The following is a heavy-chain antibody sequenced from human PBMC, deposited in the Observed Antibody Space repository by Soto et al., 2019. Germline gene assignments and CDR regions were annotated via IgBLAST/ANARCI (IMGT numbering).Heavy chain of an antibody. D-gene: IGHD3-22*01. CDR1: SESFSNNY. V-gene: IGHV4-34*01. CDR3: ARGYYYDYGSPFPY. J-gene: IGHJ4*01. Sequence: PSETLSLTCAVYSESFSNNYWNWLRQSPGKRLEWIGEINQSGSTNYNPSLKSRVTISIDTSKNQFSLKLNSVTAADTAMYYYARGYYYDYGSPFPYWGHGSLFTVSS. CDR2: INQSGST.